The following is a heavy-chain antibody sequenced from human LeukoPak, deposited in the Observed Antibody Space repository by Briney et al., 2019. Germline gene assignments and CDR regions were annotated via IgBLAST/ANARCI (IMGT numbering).Heavy chain of an antibody. Sequence: SQTLSLTCAVSGGSISSGGYSRSWIRQPPGKGLEWIGYIYHSGSTHYNPSLKSRVIISIDTSSNQFSLRLNSMTAADTAVYYCARVLRAASWRSYDYWGQGSLATVSS. D-gene: IGHD5-18*01. J-gene: IGHJ4*02. V-gene: IGHV4-30-2*01. CDR1: GGSISSGGYS. CDR2: IYHSGST. CDR3: ARVLRAASWRSYDY.